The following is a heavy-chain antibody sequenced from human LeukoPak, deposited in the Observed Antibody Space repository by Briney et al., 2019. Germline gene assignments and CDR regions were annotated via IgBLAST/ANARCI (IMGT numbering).Heavy chain of an antibody. Sequence: GGSLRLSCAASGLTFSTYWMHWVRQAPGKGLVWVARVSREGSRTTYADSVKGRFTISRDNDRNTLYLQMNSLRVEDTAVYYCARDLDWLLFDYWGQGTLATVSS. CDR2: VSREGSRT. J-gene: IGHJ4*02. D-gene: IGHD3-9*01. CDR1: GLTFSTYW. V-gene: IGHV3-74*03. CDR3: ARDLDWLLFDY.